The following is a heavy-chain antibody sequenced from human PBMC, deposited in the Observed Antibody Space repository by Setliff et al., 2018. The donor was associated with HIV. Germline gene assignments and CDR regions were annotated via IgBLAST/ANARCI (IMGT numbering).Heavy chain of an antibody. J-gene: IGHJ4*01. D-gene: IGHD2-8*01. CDR3: ARGAPYCNHGICHLFDY. Sequence: SETLSLTCTVSGGSIRSRDYSWGWIRQPPGKGLEWLGEINHSGRAKYNPSLKSRASISADTSKNQFSLRLTSVTAADTAVYYCARGAPYCNHGICHLFDYWGHGNLVTVSS. CDR1: GGSIRSRDYS. CDR2: INHSGRA. V-gene: IGHV4-39*07.